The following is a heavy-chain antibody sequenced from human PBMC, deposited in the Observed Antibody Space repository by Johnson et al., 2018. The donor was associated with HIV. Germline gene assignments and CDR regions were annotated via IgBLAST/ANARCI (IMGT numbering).Heavy chain of an antibody. CDR2: ISGSGGST. Sequence: VQLVESGGGVVQPGRSLRLSCVASGFRFSSYAVHWVRQAPGKGLEWVSAISGSGGSTYYADSVKGRFTISRDNAKNTLYLQMNSLRAEDTAVYYCARDQSNGWNRGAFDIWGQGTMVTVSS. CDR1: GFRFSSYA. V-gene: IGHV3-23*04. J-gene: IGHJ3*02. D-gene: IGHD6-19*01. CDR3: ARDQSNGWNRGAFDI.